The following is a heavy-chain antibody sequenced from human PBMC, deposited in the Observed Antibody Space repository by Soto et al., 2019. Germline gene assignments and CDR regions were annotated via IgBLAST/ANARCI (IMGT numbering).Heavy chain of an antibody. CDR2: IIPILGIA. D-gene: IGHD3-9*01. V-gene: IGHV1-69*02. J-gene: IGHJ6*02. Sequence: QVQLVQSGAEVKKPGSSVKVSCKASGGTFSSYTISWVRQAPGQGLEWMGRIIPILGIANYAQKFQGRVTITADKSTSTAYMELSSLRSEDTAVDYCARVPKYYDILTGYPPGGANGMDVWGQGTTVTVSS. CDR1: GGTFSSYT. CDR3: ARVPKYYDILTGYPPGGANGMDV.